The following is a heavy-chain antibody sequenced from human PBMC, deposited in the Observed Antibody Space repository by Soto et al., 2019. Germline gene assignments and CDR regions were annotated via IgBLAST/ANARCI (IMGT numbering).Heavy chain of an antibody. V-gene: IGHV1-69*13. CDR2: IIPIFGTA. CDR3: ASSKFGRGYSYGYYYYYGMDV. J-gene: IGHJ6*02. Sequence: ASVKVSCKASGGTFSSYAISWVRQAPGQGLEWMGGIIPIFGTANYAQKFQGRVTITADESTSTAYMELSSLRSEDTAVYYCASSKFGRGYSYGYYYYYGMDVWGQGTTVTVSS. D-gene: IGHD5-18*01. CDR1: GGTFSSYA.